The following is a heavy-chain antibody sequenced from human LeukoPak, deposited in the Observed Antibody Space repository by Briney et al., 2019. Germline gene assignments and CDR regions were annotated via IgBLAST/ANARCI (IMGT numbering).Heavy chain of an antibody. CDR3: AREELLWGYWYFDL. V-gene: IGHV4-39*02. J-gene: IGHJ2*01. D-gene: IGHD1-26*01. CDR1: GGSISSSSYY. Sequence: SETLSLTCTVSGGSISSSSYYWGWLRQPPGKGLEWIGSIYYSGSTYYNPSLKSRVTISVDTSKNQFSLKLSSVTAADTAVYYCAREELLWGYWYFDLWGRGTLVTVSS. CDR2: IYYSGST.